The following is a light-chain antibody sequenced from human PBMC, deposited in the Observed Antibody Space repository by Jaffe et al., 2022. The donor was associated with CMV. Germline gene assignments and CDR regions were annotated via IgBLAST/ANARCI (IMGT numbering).Light chain of an antibody. J-gene: IGKJ1*01. CDR3: QQYASPPWT. V-gene: IGKV3-20*01. CDR1: QSVRSNY. Sequence: EIVLTQSPGTLSLSPGERATLSCRASQSVRSNYVAWYQQKPGQAPRLLMYDASTRATGIPARFSGSGSDTDFTLTISRLETEDFAVYYCQQYASPPWTFGHGTKVEI. CDR2: DAS.